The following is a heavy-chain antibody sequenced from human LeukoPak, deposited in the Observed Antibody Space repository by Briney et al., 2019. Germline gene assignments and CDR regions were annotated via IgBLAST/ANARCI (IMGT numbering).Heavy chain of an antibody. Sequence: GESLKISCKGSGYSFTSYWIGWVRQMPGKGLEWMGIIYPGDSDTRYSPSFQGQVTISADKSISTAYLQWSSLKASDTAMYYCARLDCSGGSCYSPYYYYMDVWGKGTLVTVSS. CDR3: ARLDCSGGSCYSPYYYYMDV. D-gene: IGHD2-15*01. CDR2: IYPGDSDT. V-gene: IGHV5-51*01. J-gene: IGHJ6*03. CDR1: GYSFTSYW.